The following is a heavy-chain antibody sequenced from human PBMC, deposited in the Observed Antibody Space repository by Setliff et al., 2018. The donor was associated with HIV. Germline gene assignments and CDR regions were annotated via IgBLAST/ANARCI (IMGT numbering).Heavy chain of an antibody. CDR1: GFAFTNYG. D-gene: IGHD3-10*01. J-gene: IGHJ4*02. V-gene: IGHV1-18*01. CDR3: ARGWDYGVRKPED. CDR2: ISAYSGET. Sequence: ASVKVSCKTSGFAFTNYGFTWVRQAPGQGLEWMGWISAYSGETFSTLKFRDRVTLTTDTSTNTAHMELISLTYGDTAVYFCARGWDYGVRKPEDWGQGTLVTVSS.